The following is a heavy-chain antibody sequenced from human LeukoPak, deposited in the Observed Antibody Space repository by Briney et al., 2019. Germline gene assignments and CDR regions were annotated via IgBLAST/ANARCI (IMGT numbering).Heavy chain of an antibody. CDR2: MNPNSGNT. Sequence: ASVKVSCKASGYTFTSYDINWVRQATGQGLEWMRWMNPNSGNTGYAQKFQGRVTITRNTSISTAYMELSSLRSEDTAVYYCARYSSSWANWFDPWGQGTLVTVSS. CDR1: GYTFTSYD. CDR3: ARYSSSWANWFDP. J-gene: IGHJ5*02. D-gene: IGHD6-13*01. V-gene: IGHV1-8*03.